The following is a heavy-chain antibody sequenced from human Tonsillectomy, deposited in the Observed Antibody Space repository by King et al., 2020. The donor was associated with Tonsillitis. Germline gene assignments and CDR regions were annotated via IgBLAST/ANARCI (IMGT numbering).Heavy chain of an antibody. CDR2: IYTSGDS. CDR3: ARDEWTDAFDI. Sequence: QLQESGPGLVKPSETLSLTCTVSGGSVTDYYWSWIRQPAGKGLEWIGRIYTSGDSNYNPSLKSRVTMSVHTSKNQFSLKLSSVTAADTAVYYCARDEWTDAFDIWGQGTLVTVSS. D-gene: IGHD3-3*01. V-gene: IGHV4-4*07. CDR1: GGSVTDYY. J-gene: IGHJ3*02.